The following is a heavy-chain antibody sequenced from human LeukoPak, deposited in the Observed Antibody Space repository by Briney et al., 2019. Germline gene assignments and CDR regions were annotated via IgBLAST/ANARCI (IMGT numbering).Heavy chain of an antibody. CDR1: GFTLSSYW. CDR3: ARTSSSCYYFDY. J-gene: IGHJ4*02. Sequence: GGSLRLSCAASGFTLSSYWMHWVRHATGKGLVWVSRINSGGSSTSYADSVKGRFTISRNNAKNTLYLQMNSLTAEDTAVYYCARTSSSCYYFDYWGQGTLVTVSS. CDR2: INSGGSST. V-gene: IGHV3-74*01. D-gene: IGHD6-13*01.